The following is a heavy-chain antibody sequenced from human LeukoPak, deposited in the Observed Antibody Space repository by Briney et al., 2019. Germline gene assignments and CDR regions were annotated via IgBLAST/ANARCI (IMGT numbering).Heavy chain of an antibody. CDR2: INHSGST. J-gene: IGHJ3*02. CDR1: GGSFSGYY. CDR3: ARGFTYFDDAFDI. V-gene: IGHV4-34*01. Sequence: PSETLSLTCAVYGGSFSGYYWSWIRQPPGKGLEWIGEINHSGSTNYNPSLKSRVTISVDTSKNQFSPKLSSVTAADTAVYYCARGFTYFDDAFDIWGQGTMVTVSS. D-gene: IGHD3-3*01.